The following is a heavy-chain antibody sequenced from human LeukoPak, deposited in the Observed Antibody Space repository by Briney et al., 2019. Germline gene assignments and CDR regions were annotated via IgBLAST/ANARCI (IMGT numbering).Heavy chain of an antibody. V-gene: IGHV3-23*01. Sequence: GGSLRLSCAASGFTFSNYAMSWVRQAPGKGLEWVSAISGSGGSTYYADSVKGRFTISRDNSKNTLYLQMNSLRAEDTAVYYCAKDVFRAGATSYFDYWGQGTLVTVSS. CDR1: GFTFSNYA. CDR2: ISGSGGST. J-gene: IGHJ4*02. D-gene: IGHD1-26*01. CDR3: AKDVFRAGATSYFDY.